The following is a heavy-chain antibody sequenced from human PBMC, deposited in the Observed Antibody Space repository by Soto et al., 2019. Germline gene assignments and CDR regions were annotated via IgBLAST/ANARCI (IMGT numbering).Heavy chain of an antibody. CDR1: GGSFSGYY. D-gene: IGHD6-6*01. J-gene: IGHJ4*02. CDR2: INHSGST. V-gene: IGHV4-34*01. CDR3: ARVINGIAARHPFDH. Sequence: SETLSLTCAVYGGSFSGYYWSWIRQPPGKGLEWIGEINHSGSTNYNPSLKSRVTISVDTSKNQFSLKLSSVTAADTAVYYCARVINGIAARHPFDHWGQGTLVTVSS.